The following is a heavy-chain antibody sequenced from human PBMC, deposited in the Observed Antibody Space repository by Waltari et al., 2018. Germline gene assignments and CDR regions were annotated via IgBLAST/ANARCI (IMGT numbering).Heavy chain of an antibody. CDR3: ARGGDAVGYYYGCFHY. D-gene: IGHD3-22*01. CDR2: ITTTGDST. Sequence: EVRLVESGGGLVQPGESLRLSCAASGFTFSSFVMHWVRQTPGKGLEHVSSITTTGDSTYYANSVKGRFTISRDNSKNALYLQMGSLRAEDMAVYYCARGGDAVGYYYGCFHYWGQGTLVTVSS. J-gene: IGHJ4*02. CDR1: GFTFSSFV. V-gene: IGHV3-64*01.